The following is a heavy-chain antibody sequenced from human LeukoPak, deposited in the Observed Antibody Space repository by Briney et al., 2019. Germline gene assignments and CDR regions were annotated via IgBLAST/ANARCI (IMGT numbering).Heavy chain of an antibody. D-gene: IGHD1-26*01. CDR1: GGSISSYY. J-gene: IGHJ5*02. V-gene: IGHV4-4*07. CDR2: IYTSGST. Sequence: PSETLSLTCTVSGGSISSYYWSWIRQPAGKGLEWIGRIYTSGSTNYNPSLKSRVTMSVDTSKNQFSLKLSSVTAADTAVYYCARDGGSGSYSLKWFDPWDQGTLVTVSS. CDR3: ARDGGSGSYSLKWFDP.